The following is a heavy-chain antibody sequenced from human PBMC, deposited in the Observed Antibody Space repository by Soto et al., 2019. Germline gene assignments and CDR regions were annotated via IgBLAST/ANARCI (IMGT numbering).Heavy chain of an antibody. V-gene: IGHV3-74*01. CDR2: IKTDGSII. Sequence: EVQLVESGGGLVQPGGSLRLSCAASGFSFSSYWMHWVSQAPGKGLVWVSRIKTDGSIITYADSVKCRFTISRDNAKNTLYLQMNTLRAEDTAVYYCARVRQGAWYFYLWGRGTLVSVSS. D-gene: IGHD3-16*01. J-gene: IGHJ2*01. CDR3: ARVRQGAWYFYL. CDR1: GFSFSSYW.